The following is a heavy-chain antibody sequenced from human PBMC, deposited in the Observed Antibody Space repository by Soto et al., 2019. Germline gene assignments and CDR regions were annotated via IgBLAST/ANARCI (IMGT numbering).Heavy chain of an antibody. D-gene: IGHD3-3*01. V-gene: IGHV3-74*01. CDR2: MKSDGTIT. J-gene: IGHJ6*02. CDR1: GFTFSTYW. Sequence: DVQLVESGGTLVQPGGSLRLSCAASGFTFSTYWMNWVRQVPGKGLVWLAGMKSDGTITNYADSVKGRFTISRDNVKNTLSLQRDGMRGEDMAVYYCKSLSGDHGVIFWYGKDGWGRGNRVTVSS. CDR3: KSLSGDHGVIFWYGKDG.